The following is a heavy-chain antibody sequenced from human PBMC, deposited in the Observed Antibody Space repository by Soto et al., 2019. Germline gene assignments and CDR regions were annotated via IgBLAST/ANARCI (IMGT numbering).Heavy chain of an antibody. Sequence: EGQLLESGGGLVQPGGSLRLSCAASGFTFSTYTMHWVRQAPGKRLEWVSGVSGGDGSTYYADSLKGRFSISRDNAKNTVDLEINSLTAEDTAVYYCTKQGYYWYFDIWGRGTLVTVSS. CDR1: GFTFSTYT. V-gene: IGHV3-23*01. CDR2: VSGGDGST. D-gene: IGHD5-12*01. CDR3: TKQGYYWYFDI. J-gene: IGHJ2*01.